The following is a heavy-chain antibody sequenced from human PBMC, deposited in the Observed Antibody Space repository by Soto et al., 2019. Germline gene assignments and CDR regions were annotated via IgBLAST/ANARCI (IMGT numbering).Heavy chain of an antibody. Sequence: GGSLRLSCAASGFTFSSYAVSWVRQAPGKGLEWVAGISGSGGSTYYADSVKGRFTISRDNSKNTLYLQMNSLRAEDTAVYYCAKVRDSYRTFDYWGQGTLVTVSS. J-gene: IGHJ4*02. V-gene: IGHV3-23*01. CDR2: ISGSGGST. CDR1: GFTFSSYA. D-gene: IGHD5-18*01. CDR3: AKVRDSYRTFDY.